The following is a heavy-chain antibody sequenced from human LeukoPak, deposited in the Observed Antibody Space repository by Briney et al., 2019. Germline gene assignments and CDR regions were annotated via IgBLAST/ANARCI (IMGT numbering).Heavy chain of an antibody. CDR2: ISYDGSNK. V-gene: IGHV3-30-3*01. CDR3: AKDAVRGSGRINWFDS. J-gene: IGHJ5*01. CDR1: GFTFSSYA. Sequence: QPGRSLRVSCAASGFTFSSYAMHWVRQAPGKGLEWVAVISYDGSNKYYADSVKGRFTISRDNSKNTLYLQMNSLRAEDTAVYYCAKDAVRGSGRINWFDSWGQGTLVTVSS. D-gene: IGHD3-10*01.